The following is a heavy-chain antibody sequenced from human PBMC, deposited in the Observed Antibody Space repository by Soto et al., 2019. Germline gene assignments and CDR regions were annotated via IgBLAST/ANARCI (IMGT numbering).Heavy chain of an antibody. CDR3: ARAHCSGGSCYSVQHWFDP. D-gene: IGHD2-15*01. CDR2: IYYSGTT. J-gene: IGHJ5*02. V-gene: IGHV4-59*12. CDR1: GGSITNYY. Sequence: SETLSLTCTVSGGSITNYYWSWIRQPPGKGLEWIGYIYYSGTTNYNPSLKSRVTISVDTSKNQFSLKLSSVTAADTAVYYCARAHCSGGSCYSVQHWFDPWGQGTLVTVSS.